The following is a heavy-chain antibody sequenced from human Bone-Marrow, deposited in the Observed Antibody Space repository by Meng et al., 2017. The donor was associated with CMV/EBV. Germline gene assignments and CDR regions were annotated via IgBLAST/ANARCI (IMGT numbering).Heavy chain of an antibody. Sequence: GESLKISCKGSGYSFTSYWIGWVRQMPGKGLEWMGIIYPGDSDTRYSPSFQGQVTISADKSISTAYLQWSSLTASDTAMYYCARRLGYCSSTSCSLYSFDYWGQGTLVTVSS. CDR3: ARRLGYCSSTSCSLYSFDY. V-gene: IGHV5-51*01. J-gene: IGHJ4*02. D-gene: IGHD2-2*01. CDR2: IYPGDSDT. CDR1: GYSFTSYW.